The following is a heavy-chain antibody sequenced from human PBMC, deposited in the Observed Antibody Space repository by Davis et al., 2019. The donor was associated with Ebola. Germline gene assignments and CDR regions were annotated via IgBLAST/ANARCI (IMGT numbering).Heavy chain of an antibody. CDR3: AREGPGYGDYPDY. V-gene: IGHV3-33*01. D-gene: IGHD4-17*01. CDR1: GFTFSSYG. Sequence: GESLKISCAASGFTFSSYGMHWVRQAPGKGLEWVAVIWYDGSNKYYADSVKGRFTISRDNSKNTLYLQMNSLRAEDTAVYYCAREGPGYGDYPDYWGQGTLVTVSS. CDR2: IWYDGSNK. J-gene: IGHJ4*02.